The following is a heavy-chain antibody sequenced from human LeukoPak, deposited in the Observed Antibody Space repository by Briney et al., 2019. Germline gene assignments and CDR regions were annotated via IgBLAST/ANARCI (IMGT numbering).Heavy chain of an antibody. CDR3: ARDQDPGAFDI. Sequence: ASVKVSCKASGGTFSSYAISWVRQAPGQGLEWMGRIIPILGIANYAQKFQGRVTITADKSTSTAYMELSSLRSEDTAVYYCARDQDPGAFDIWGQGTMVTVSS. J-gene: IGHJ3*02. CDR2: IIPILGIA. V-gene: IGHV1-69*04. CDR1: GGTFSSYA.